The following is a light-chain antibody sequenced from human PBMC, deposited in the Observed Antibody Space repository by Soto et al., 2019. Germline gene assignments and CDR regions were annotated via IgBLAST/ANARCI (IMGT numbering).Light chain of an antibody. CDR3: QQYNNWLWT. CDR2: DAS. CDR1: QSVSRN. J-gene: IGKJ1*01. Sequence: EIVMTQSPATLSVSPGERATLSCRASQSVSRNVAWYQQKPGQAPRLLIHDASTRATGISVRFRGSGSGTEFTLTIRSLQSEDFAVYYCQQYNNWLWTFGQGTKVEIK. V-gene: IGKV3-15*01.